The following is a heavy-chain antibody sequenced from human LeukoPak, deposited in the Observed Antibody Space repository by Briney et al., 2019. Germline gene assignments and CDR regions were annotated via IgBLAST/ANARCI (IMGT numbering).Heavy chain of an antibody. V-gene: IGHV1-2*02. J-gene: IGHJ3*02. Sequence: ASVKVSCKASGDTFTGYYMHWVRQAPGQGLEWMGWINPNSGGTNYAQKFQGRVTMTRDTSISTAYMELSRLRSDDTAVYYCARDMSRGGLDAFDIWGQGTMVTVSS. CDR2: INPNSGGT. CDR1: GDTFTGYY. CDR3: ARDMSRGGLDAFDI. D-gene: IGHD3-10*02.